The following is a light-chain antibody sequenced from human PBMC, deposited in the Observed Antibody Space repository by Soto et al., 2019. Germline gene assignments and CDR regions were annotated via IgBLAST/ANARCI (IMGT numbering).Light chain of an antibody. CDR2: KAT. CDR3: QQYHDFQYT. J-gene: IGKJ2*01. V-gene: IGKV1-5*03. CDR1: QSIGSG. Sequence: DFQMTQSPSTLSASVGDGVTITCRASQSIGSGLAWYQQQPGKAPKLLIYKATNLQRGVSSRFSGSGSGTDFSLTISSLQPADSATYYCQQYHDFQYTFGQRTKLEI.